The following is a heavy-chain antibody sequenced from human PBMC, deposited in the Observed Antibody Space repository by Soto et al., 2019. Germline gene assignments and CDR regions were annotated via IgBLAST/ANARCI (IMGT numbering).Heavy chain of an antibody. D-gene: IGHD3-22*01. Sequence: QVQLVESGGGVVQPGTSLRLSCAASRFSFSSYGMHWVRQTRGKGLEWVAGIAYDGSNKYYVDSMKGRLTISRDNSKNTLDLQMNSLRAEDTAVYYCAKDTYYHDSSGYYVFDSWGQGTLVTVSS. J-gene: IGHJ4*02. CDR2: IAYDGSNK. V-gene: IGHV3-30*18. CDR3: AKDTYYHDSSGYYVFDS. CDR1: RFSFSSYG.